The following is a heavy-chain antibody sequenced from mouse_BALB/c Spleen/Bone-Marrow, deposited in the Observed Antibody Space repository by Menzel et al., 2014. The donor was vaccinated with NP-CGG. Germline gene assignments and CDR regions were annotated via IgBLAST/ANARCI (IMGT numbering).Heavy chain of an antibody. Sequence: QVQLQQSGPGLVQSSQSLSITCTVSGLSLTSYGFHWVRLSPGKGLEWLGVIWNIGTTDYNAAFISRLSITKDNSKSQVFFKMNSLKADDTAIYYCASEFAYWGQGTLVTVSA. V-gene: IGHV2-4-1*01. CDR2: IWNIGTT. CDR3: ASEFAY. J-gene: IGHJ3*01. CDR1: GLSLTSYG.